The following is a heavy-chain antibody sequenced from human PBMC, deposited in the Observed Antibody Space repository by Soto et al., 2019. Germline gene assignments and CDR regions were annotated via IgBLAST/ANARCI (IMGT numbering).Heavy chain of an antibody. D-gene: IGHD6-6*01. V-gene: IGHV1-69*13. J-gene: IGHJ6*02. CDR1: GGTFSSYA. CDR2: IIPIFGTA. CDR3: ARYGAARLYYYYGMDV. Sequence: SVKVSCKTSGGTFSSYAISWVRQAPGQGLEWMGGIIPIFGTANYAQKFQGRVTITADESTSTAYMELSSLRSEDTAVYYCARYGAARLYYYYGMDVWGQGTTVTVSS.